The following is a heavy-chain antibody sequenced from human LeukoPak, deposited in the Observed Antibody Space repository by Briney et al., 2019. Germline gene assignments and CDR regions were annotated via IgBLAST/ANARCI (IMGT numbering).Heavy chain of an antibody. J-gene: IGHJ4*02. V-gene: IGHV3-7*01. Sequence: GGSLRLSCAASGFTFSSYWMSWVRQAPGKGLEWVAYIKQDESEKYYVDSLKGRFTISRDNAKNTLYLQMNSLRVDDTAVYYCARDPKYGDLDYWGLGTLVTVSS. CDR2: IKQDESEK. CDR3: ARDPKYGDLDY. D-gene: IGHD4-17*01. CDR1: GFTFSSYW.